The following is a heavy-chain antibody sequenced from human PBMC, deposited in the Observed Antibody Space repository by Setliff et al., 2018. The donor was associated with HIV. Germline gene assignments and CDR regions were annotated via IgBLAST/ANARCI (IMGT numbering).Heavy chain of an antibody. D-gene: IGHD3-22*01. Sequence: ASVKVSCKASGYSFTGHYIHWVRQAPGQGLEWLGRIDPNSGGTKYAQKLQGRVTMTRDTSITTAYMELSRLRSDDTAVYYCASPFGASDRGGYESEAFAIWGQGTMVTVS. CDR1: GYSFTGHY. CDR2: IDPNSGGT. CDR3: ASPFGASDRGGYESEAFAI. J-gene: IGHJ3*02. V-gene: IGHV1-2*06.